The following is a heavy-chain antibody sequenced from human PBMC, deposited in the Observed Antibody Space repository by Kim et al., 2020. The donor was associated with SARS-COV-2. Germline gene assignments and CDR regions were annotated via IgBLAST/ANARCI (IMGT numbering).Heavy chain of an antibody. Sequence: SETLSLTCAVSGGSISSSNWWSWVRQPPGKGLEWIGEIYHSGSTNYNPSLKSRVTISVDKSKNQFSLKLSSVTAADTAVYYCASRLDIAVAGTDYWGQGTLVTVSS. D-gene: IGHD6-19*01. CDR3: ASRLDIAVAGTDY. CDR1: GGSISSSNW. CDR2: IYHSGST. V-gene: IGHV4-4*02. J-gene: IGHJ4*02.